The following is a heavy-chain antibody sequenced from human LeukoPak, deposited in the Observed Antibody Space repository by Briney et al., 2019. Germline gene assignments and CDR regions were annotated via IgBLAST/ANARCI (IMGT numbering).Heavy chain of an antibody. V-gene: IGHV3-66*02. CDR2: IYSGGST. Sequence: GGSLRLSCAASGFTVSSNYMSWVRQPPGKGLEWDSVIYSGGSTYYADAVRGRFTISRDNSKNTLYLQRNSLRAEDAAVYYCAKGRGPGADFDYRGQGTLVTVSS. D-gene: IGHD3-10*01. CDR3: AKGRGPGADFDY. J-gene: IGHJ4*02. CDR1: GFTVSSNY.